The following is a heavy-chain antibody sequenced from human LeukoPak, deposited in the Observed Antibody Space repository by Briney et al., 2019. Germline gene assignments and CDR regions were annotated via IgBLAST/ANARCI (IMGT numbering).Heavy chain of an antibody. Sequence: GGSLRLSCAASGFTFSSYAMCWVRQAPGKGLEWVANIKQDGSEKYYVDSVKGRFTISRDNAKNSLYLQMNSLRAEDTAVYYCARYSSGRHAFVDYWGQGTLVTVSS. V-gene: IGHV3-7*01. CDR1: GFTFSSYA. J-gene: IGHJ4*02. CDR3: ARYSSGRHAFVDY. CDR2: IKQDGSEK. D-gene: IGHD1-26*01.